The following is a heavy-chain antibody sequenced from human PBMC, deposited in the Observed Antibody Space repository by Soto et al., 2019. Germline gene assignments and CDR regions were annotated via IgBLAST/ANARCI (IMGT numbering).Heavy chain of an antibody. CDR3: AKTRGAMIYAISVYGMDV. CDR2: ISGSAFST. J-gene: IGHJ6*02. CDR1: GLRFSSFA. Sequence: PGVSLKLSCAASGLRFSSFAMNWVRHGSGKVLGWVSNISGSAFSTFYADSVKGRFTISRDNSKSTLYLQINSLRAEDTAVYYCAKTRGAMIYAISVYGMDVWGQGT. V-gene: IGHV3-23*01. D-gene: IGHD2-8*01.